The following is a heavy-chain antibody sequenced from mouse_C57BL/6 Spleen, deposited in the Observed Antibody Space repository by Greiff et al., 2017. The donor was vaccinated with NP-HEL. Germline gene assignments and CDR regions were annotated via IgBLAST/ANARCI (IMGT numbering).Heavy chain of an antibody. CDR2: IYPGSGST. J-gene: IGHJ4*01. Sequence: VQLQQSGAELVKPGASVKMSCKASGYTFTSYWITWVKQRPGQGLEWIGDIYPGSGSTNYNEKFKSKATLTVDTSSSTAYMQLSSLTSEDSAVYYCAREGLYYGSSYPYAMDYWGQGTSVTVSS. V-gene: IGHV1-55*01. CDR1: GYTFTSYW. CDR3: AREGLYYGSSYPYAMDY. D-gene: IGHD1-1*01.